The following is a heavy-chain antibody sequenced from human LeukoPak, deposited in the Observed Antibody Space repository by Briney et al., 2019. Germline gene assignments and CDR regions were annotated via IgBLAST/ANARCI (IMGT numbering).Heavy chain of an antibody. CDR1: GFTFSSFW. V-gene: IGHV3-7*04. D-gene: IGHD1-1*01. CDR2: IKFDDSEK. J-gene: IGHJ4*02. CDR3: TRVTTNGYFEY. Sequence: QAGGSLRLSCAASGFTFSSFWMGWVHQAPGKGLEWVASIKFDDSEKHHVDSVKGRFTISRDNAENSLFLQMNSLRAEDTAVYFCTRVTTNGYFEYWGQGTLVTVSS.